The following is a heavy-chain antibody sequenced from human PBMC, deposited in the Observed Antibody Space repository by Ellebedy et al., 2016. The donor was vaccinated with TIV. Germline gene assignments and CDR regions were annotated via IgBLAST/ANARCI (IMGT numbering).Heavy chain of an antibody. CDR2: INPNSGGT. D-gene: IGHD5-24*01. Sequence: ASVKVSCKASGYIFTGYYMHWVRQAPGQGLEWMAWINPNSGGTNYAQKFQGWVTMTRDTSISTAYMELSRLRSDDTAVYYCARDGYTTAFDYWGQGTLVTVSS. V-gene: IGHV1-2*04. CDR1: GYIFTGYY. CDR3: ARDGYTTAFDY. J-gene: IGHJ4*02.